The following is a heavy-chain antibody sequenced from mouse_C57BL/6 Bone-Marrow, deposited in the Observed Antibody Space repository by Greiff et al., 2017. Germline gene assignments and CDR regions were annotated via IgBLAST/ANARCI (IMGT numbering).Heavy chain of an antibody. J-gene: IGHJ4*01. CDR2: IYPRDGST. CDR1: GYTFTSYD. Sequence: QVQLQQSGPELVKPGASVKFSCTASGYTFTSYDINWVKQRPGQGLEWIGWIYPRDGSTKYNEDLKGNATVTVETSSSIEYMELHSLKSEDSAVDFCARRQLRLRMDYWGQGTSVTVSS. D-gene: IGHD3-2*02. V-gene: IGHV1-85*01. CDR3: ARRQLRLRMDY.